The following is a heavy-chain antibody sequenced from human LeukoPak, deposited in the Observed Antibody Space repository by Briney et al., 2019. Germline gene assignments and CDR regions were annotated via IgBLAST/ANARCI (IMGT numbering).Heavy chain of an antibody. D-gene: IGHD5-12*01. Sequence: GGSLRLSCAASGFTFSNYWMSWVRQAPGKGLEWVSSISSSSSYIYYADSVKGRFTISRDNAKNSLYLQMNSLRAEDTAVYYCARRVATVDSHNWFDPWGQGTLVTVSS. CDR2: ISSSSSYI. CDR3: ARRVATVDSHNWFDP. V-gene: IGHV3-21*01. CDR1: GFTFSNYW. J-gene: IGHJ5*02.